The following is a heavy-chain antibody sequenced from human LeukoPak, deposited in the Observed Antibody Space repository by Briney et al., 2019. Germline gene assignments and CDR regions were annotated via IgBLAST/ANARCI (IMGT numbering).Heavy chain of an antibody. D-gene: IGHD3-10*01. CDR2: ISGSGGST. J-gene: IGHJ3*02. V-gene: IGHV3-23*01. CDR3: AKDLGVRGYSSAFDI. CDR1: GFTFSSYA. Sequence: GGSLRLSCAASGFTFSSYAMSWVRHAPGKGLEWVSAISGSGGSTYYADSVKGRFTISRDNSKNTLYLQMNSLRAEDTAVYYCAKDLGVRGYSSAFDIWGQGTMVTVSS.